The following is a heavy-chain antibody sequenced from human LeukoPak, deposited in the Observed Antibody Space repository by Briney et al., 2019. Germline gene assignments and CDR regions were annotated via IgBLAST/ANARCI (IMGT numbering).Heavy chain of an antibody. CDR3: ARVVGIAAAGPEDY. D-gene: IGHD6-13*01. CDR2: ISSSSSYI. Sequence: GGSLRLSCAASGFTFSSYSMNWVRQAPGKGLEWVSSISSSSSYIYYADSVKGRFTISRDSAKNSLYLQMNSLRAEDTAVYYCARVVGIAAAGPEDYWGQGTLVTVSS. J-gene: IGHJ4*02. V-gene: IGHV3-21*01. CDR1: GFTFSSYS.